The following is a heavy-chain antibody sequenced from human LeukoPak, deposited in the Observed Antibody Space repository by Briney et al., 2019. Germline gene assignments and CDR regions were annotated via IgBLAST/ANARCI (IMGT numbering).Heavy chain of an antibody. CDR1: GFTFSSYE. D-gene: IGHD3-22*01. CDR2: ISSSGSTI. CDR3: ARSGSPYYYDSSGYWDY. J-gene: IGHJ4*02. V-gene: IGHV3-48*03. Sequence: GGSLRLSCAASGFTFSSYEMNWVRQVPGKGLEWVSYISSSGSTIYYADSVKGRFTISRDNAKNSLYLQMNSLRAEDTAVYYCARSGSPYYYDSSGYWDYWGQGTLVTVSS.